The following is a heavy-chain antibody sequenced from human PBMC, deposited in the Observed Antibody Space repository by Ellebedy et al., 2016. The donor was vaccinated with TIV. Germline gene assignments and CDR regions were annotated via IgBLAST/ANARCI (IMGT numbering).Heavy chain of an antibody. CDR1: GGSFSGYY. D-gene: IGHD3-22*01. J-gene: IGHJ1*01. CDR2: IYYSGST. V-gene: IGHV4-34*01. CDR3: ARHEPHYDSSGYYRGDFQH. Sequence: SETLSLTXAVYGGSFSGYYWSWIRQPPGKGLEWIGSIYYSGSTYYNPSLKSRVTISVDTSKNQFSLKLSSVTAADTAVYYCARHEPHYDSSGYYRGDFQHWGQGTLVTVSS.